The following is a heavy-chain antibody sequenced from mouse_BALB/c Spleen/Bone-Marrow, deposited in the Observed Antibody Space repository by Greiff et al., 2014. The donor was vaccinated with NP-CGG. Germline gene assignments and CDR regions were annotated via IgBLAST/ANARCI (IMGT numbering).Heavy chain of an antibody. Sequence: QVQLKQSGAELARPGASVKLSCKASGYTFTDYYINWMKQRTGQGLEWIGEIYPGSDNTYYNEKFKGKATLTADKSSSTTYMQLSSLTSEDSAVYFCARTTTATSYRGQGTLVTVSA. V-gene: IGHV1-77*01. J-gene: IGHJ3*01. CDR2: IYPGSDNT. CDR3: ARTTTATSY. D-gene: IGHD1-2*01. CDR1: GYTFTDYY.